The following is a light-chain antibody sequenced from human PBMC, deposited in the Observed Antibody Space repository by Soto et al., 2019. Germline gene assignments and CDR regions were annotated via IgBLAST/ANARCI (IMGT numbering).Light chain of an antibody. J-gene: IGLJ1*01. Sequence: SVVTQPPPASGSPGQSVTISCTGNSSDVGDYKYVSWYQQYPGKAPKLIIYEVNRQPSGVPDRFSGSKSDNAASLTVSGLQAEDEADYYCCSYAGSSYVFGSGTKVTV. V-gene: IGLV2-8*01. CDR3: CSYAGSSYV. CDR2: EVN. CDR1: SSDVGDYKY.